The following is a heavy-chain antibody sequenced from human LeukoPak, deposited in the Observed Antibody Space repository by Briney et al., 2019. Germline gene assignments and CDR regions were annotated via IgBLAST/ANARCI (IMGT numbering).Heavy chain of an antibody. CDR2: ISGSGGST. CDR1: GFTFSSYA. D-gene: IGHD4-17*01. V-gene: IGHV3-23*01. CDR3: ANGFYGDSDVFDI. J-gene: IGHJ3*02. Sequence: GGSLRLSCAASGFTFSSYAMSWVRQAPGKGLEWVSAISGSGGSTYYADSVKGRFTISRDNSKNTLYLQMNSLRAEDTAVYYCANGFYGDSDVFDIWGQGTMVTVSS.